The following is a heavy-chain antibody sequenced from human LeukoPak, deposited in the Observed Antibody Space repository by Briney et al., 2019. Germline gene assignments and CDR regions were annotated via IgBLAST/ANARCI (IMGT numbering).Heavy chain of an antibody. CDR2: INRDGSAT. CDR1: GFSFTYFW. J-gene: IGHJ3*02. CDR3: TRELEYRGSPDDAFDI. Sequence: QPGGSLRLSCAASGFSFTYFWMHWVRQAPGKGLVWVSRINRDGSATSYADSVKGRFTISRDNAKNTLSLQMNSLRAEDTAVYYCTRELEYRGSPDDAFDIWGQGTMVTVSS. V-gene: IGHV3-74*01. D-gene: IGHD1-26*01.